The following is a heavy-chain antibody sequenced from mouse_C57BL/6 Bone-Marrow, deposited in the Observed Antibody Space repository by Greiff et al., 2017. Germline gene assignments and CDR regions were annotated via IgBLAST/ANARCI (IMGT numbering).Heavy chain of an antibody. CDR1: GFSFNTSA. D-gene: IGHD1-1*02. J-gene: IGHJ2*01. Sequence: EVMLVESGGGLVQPKGSLKLSCAASGFSFNTSAMNWVRQAPGKGLEWVARIRSKSNNYATYYADSVKDRFTISRDDSESMLYLQMNNLKTEDTAMYYCVRGGLYFDYWGQGTTRTVSS. CDR3: VRGGLYFDY. V-gene: IGHV10-1*01. CDR2: IRSKSNNYAT.